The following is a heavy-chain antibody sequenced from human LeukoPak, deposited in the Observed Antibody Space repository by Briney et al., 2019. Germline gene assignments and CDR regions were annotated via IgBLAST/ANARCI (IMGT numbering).Heavy chain of an antibody. D-gene: IGHD4-17*01. CDR1: GFTFSRYW. V-gene: IGHV3-74*01. CDR3: TKGYTVYYYYMDI. CDR2: INSDGRST. J-gene: IGHJ6*03. Sequence: GGSLRLSCVASGFTFSRYWMHWVRQAPGKGLVWVSRINSDGRSTNYADSVKGRFTISRDNSKNMLYLQMNSLRAEDTAVYYCTKGYTVYYYYMDIWGKGTTVTVSS.